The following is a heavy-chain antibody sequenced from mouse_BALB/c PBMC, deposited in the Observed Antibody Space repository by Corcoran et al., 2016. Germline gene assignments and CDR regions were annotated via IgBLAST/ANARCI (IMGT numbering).Heavy chain of an antibody. V-gene: IGHV9-3*02. CDR3: GRERRARDY. CDR2: INTDTGEP. Sequence: QIQLVQSGPELKKPGETVKISCKASGYTFTDYRMNWVKQAPGKGLKWMGWINTDTGEPTYAEDFKGRFAFSLETSASTAYLQINNLKNEDTATDFCGRERRARDYWGQGTTVTVSS. J-gene: IGHJ4*01. CDR1: GYTFTDYR.